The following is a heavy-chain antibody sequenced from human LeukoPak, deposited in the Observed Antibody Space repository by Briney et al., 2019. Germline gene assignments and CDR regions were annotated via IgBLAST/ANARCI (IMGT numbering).Heavy chain of an antibody. CDR2: INGANDDT. D-gene: IGHD3-10*01. CDR1: GYTFSGNV. CDR3: ATERLGDAWFDP. V-gene: IGHV1-3*01. J-gene: IGHJ5*02. Sequence: ASVKVSCKASGYTFSGNVMHWVRQAPGQRLEWMGWINGANDDTKYSQRLQGRVTITRDTSANTVYMELNSLRFEDTAVYYCATERLGDAWFDPWGQGTLVTVSS.